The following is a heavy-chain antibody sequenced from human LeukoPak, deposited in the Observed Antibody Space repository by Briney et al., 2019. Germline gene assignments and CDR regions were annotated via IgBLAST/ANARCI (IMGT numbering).Heavy chain of an antibody. CDR1: GFTFSSYW. Sequence: PGGSLRLSCAASGFTFSSYWMSWVRQASGKGLEWVANIKQDGSEKYYVDSVKGRFTISRDNAKNSLYLQMNSLRAEDTAVYYCAKYYYDSSGYLISVYDYWGQGTLVTVSS. CDR3: AKYYYDSSGYLISVYDY. CDR2: IKQDGSEK. V-gene: IGHV3-7*01. D-gene: IGHD3-22*01. J-gene: IGHJ4*02.